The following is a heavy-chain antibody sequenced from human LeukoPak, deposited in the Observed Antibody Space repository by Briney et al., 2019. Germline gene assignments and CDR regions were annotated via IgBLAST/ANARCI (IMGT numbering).Heavy chain of an antibody. D-gene: IGHD2-15*01. J-gene: IGHJ4*02. CDR3: AKDLLSRGQPRYFDY. CDR1: GFTFSSYA. CDR2: ISGSGGST. V-gene: IGHV3-23*01. Sequence: GGSLRLSCAASGFTFSSYAMTWVRQAPGKGLEWVSAISGSGGSTYYADSVKGRFTISRDNSKNTLYLQMNSLRAEDTAVYYCAKDLLSRGQPRYFDYWGQGTLVTVSS.